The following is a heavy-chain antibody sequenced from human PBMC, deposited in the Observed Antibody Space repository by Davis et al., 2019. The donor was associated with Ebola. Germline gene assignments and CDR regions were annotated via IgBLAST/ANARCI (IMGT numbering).Heavy chain of an antibody. CDR3: ARVGSKNCSSTSCYTYYYYGMDV. V-gene: IGHV3-30-3*01. CDR2: ISYDGSNK. J-gene: IGHJ6*02. CDR1: GFTFSSYA. Sequence: GESLKISCAASGFTFSSYAMHWVRQAPGKGLEWVAVISYDGSNKYYADSVKGRFTISRDNAKNSLYLQMNSLRAEDTAVYYCARVGSKNCSSTSCYTYYYYGMDVWGQGTTVTVSS. D-gene: IGHD2-2*02.